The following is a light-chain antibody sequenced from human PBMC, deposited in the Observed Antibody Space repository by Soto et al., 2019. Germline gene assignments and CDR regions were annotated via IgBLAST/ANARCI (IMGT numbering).Light chain of an antibody. CDR1: SSDVGGYTY. CDR2: DVI. CDR3: SPYTNINTLV. J-gene: IGLJ1*01. Sequence: QSVLTQPASVSGSPGQSISISCTGTSSDVGGYTYVSWYQQHPGKAPKLIIYDVINRPSGVSNRFSGSKSGNTASLTISGLQADDEADYYCSPYTNINTLVFGTGTKVTVL. V-gene: IGLV2-14*01.